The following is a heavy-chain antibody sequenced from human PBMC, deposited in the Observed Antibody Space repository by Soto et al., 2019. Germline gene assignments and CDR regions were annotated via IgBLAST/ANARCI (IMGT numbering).Heavy chain of an antibody. CDR1: GGSISSYY. D-gene: IGHD3-3*01. Sequence: SETLSLTCTVSGGSISSYYWSWIRQPPGKGLEWIGYIYYSGSTNYNPSLKSRVTISVDTSKNQFSLKLSSVTAADTAVYYCARCTDPNPANYDFWSGYYYYYYYYMDVWGKGTTVTVSS. CDR2: IYYSGST. J-gene: IGHJ6*03. CDR3: ARCTDPNPANYDFWSGYYYYYYYYMDV. V-gene: IGHV4-59*01.